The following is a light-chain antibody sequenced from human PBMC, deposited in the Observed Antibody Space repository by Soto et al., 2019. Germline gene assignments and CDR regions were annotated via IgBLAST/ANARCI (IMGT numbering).Light chain of an antibody. V-gene: IGLV2-8*01. J-gene: IGLJ2*01. CDR2: EVN. Sequence: QSVLTQPPSASGSPGQSVTISCSGTSSDVGAYNSVSWYQQHPGKAPKLVIYEVNKRPSGVPDRFSASKSDNTASLTVSGLQAEDEADYYCSSYAGTQNLVFGGGTKLTVL. CDR1: SSDVGAYNS. CDR3: SSYAGTQNLV.